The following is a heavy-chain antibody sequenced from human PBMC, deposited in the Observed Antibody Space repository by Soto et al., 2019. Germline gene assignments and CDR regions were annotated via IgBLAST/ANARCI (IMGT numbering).Heavy chain of an antibody. Sequence: QVQLQESGPGLVKPSQTLSLTCTVSGGSIRSDDYWWSWIRQHPGKGLEWIGYIYFSGSTYYNPSLKSRLTISVDTSENQFSLKLNSVTAADTAVYYCARVLGDNGPLPLDYWDQGTLVTVSS. V-gene: IGHV4-31*03. J-gene: IGHJ4*02. D-gene: IGHD3-3*02. CDR1: GGSIRSDDYW. CDR3: ARVLGDNGPLPLDY. CDR2: IYFSGST.